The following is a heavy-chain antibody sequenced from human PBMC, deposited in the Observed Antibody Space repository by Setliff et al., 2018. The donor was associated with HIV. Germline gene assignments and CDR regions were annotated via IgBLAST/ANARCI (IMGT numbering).Heavy chain of an antibody. D-gene: IGHD6-19*01. CDR3: STDLPSSGFFPDY. CDR1: GFTFSDAW. Sequence: GGSLRLSCAASGFTFSDAWMSWVRQAPGKGLEWVARIKNRANGGTTHYAAPVNGRFTISSDDSKNTLYRQMNSLKPEDTAVYYCSTDLPSSGFFPDYWGQGTLVTVSS. V-gene: IGHV3-15*01. J-gene: IGHJ4*02. CDR2: IKNRANGGTT.